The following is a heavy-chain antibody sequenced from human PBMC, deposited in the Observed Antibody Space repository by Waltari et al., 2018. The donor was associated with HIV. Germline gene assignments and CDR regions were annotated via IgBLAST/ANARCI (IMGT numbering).Heavy chain of an antibody. V-gene: IGHV3-53*01. J-gene: IGHJ4*02. CDR3: ARGVAAGYYPYYFDY. CDR1: GFTVSSNY. D-gene: IGHD3-9*01. CDR2: IYSGGST. Sequence: EVQLVESGGGLIQPGGSLSLSCAASGFTVSSNYMSWVRQAPGKGLEWVSVIYSGGSTYYADSVKGRFTISRDNSKNTLYLQMNSLRAEDTVVYYCARGVAAGYYPYYFDYWGQGTLVTVSS.